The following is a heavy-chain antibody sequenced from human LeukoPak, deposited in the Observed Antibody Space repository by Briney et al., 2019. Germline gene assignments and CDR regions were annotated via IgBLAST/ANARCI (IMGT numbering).Heavy chain of an antibody. CDR2: IYYSGST. CDR1: GGSISSYY. D-gene: IGHD6-13*01. CDR3: ARDRSSWHYYYMDV. V-gene: IGHV4-59*01. Sequence: ASETLSLTCTVSGGSISSYYWSWIRQPPGKGLEWIGYIYYSGSTNYNPSLKSRVTISVDTSKNQFSLKLSSVTAADTAVYYYARDRSSWHYYYMDVWGKGTTVTVSS. J-gene: IGHJ6*03.